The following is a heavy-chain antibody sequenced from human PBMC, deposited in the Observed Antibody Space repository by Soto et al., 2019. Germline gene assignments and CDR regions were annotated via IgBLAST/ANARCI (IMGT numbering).Heavy chain of an antibody. Sequence: QVQLVQSGAEVQTPGSSVRVSCKASGGTFSNYAFSWVRQAPGQGLEYMGGIIPIFNTPSYAQNFQGRVTITAALSTDTAYLELSSLSSDDKAVYDCATRLSAGDFWGQGTLIIVSS. CDR3: ATRLSAGDF. J-gene: IGHJ4*02. CDR2: IIPIFNTP. D-gene: IGHD3-22*01. CDR1: GGTFSNYA. V-gene: IGHV1-69*01.